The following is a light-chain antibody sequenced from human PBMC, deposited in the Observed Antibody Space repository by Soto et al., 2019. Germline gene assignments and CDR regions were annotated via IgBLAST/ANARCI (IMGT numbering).Light chain of an antibody. J-gene: IGKJ2*01. V-gene: IGKV1-5*01. CDR2: DAS. CDR3: QQDDSSSPT. CDR1: QNLSVW. Sequence: DIQMTQSPSTLSASVGDGVTITCRASQNLSVWLAWYQQRPGKAPKFLIYDASSLETGVPSRFSGSGSGTEFTLTIRSRQPDDFASYYCQQDDSSSPTFGQGTKLEIK.